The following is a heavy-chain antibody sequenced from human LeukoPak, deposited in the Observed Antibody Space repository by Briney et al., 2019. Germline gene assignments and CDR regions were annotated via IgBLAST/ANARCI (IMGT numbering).Heavy chain of an antibody. J-gene: IGHJ3*01. Sequence: GGSLRLSCAASGLSFSTYDMHWVRQATGEGLEWVSGIGKSGDTYYVGSVKGRFTISRDNAKNSLYLQMNSLRSGDTAVYYCAGGAYTGFDVWGQGTVVTVSS. CDR1: GLSFSTYD. D-gene: IGHD5-12*01. CDR3: AGGAYTGFDV. CDR2: IGKSGDT. V-gene: IGHV3-13*04.